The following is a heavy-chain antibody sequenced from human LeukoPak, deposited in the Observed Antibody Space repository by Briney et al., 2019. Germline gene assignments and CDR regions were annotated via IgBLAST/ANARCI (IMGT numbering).Heavy chain of an antibody. CDR3: ARVASSSWYYFDY. J-gene: IGHJ4*02. V-gene: IGHV4-30-4*08. Sequence: SQTLSLTCTVSGGSISSGDYYWSWIRQPPGKGLEWIGYIYYSGSTYYNPSLKSRVTISVDTSKNQFSPQLSSVTAADTAVYYCARVASSSWYYFDYWGQGTLVTVSS. CDR2: IYYSGST. D-gene: IGHD6-13*01. CDR1: GGSISSGDYY.